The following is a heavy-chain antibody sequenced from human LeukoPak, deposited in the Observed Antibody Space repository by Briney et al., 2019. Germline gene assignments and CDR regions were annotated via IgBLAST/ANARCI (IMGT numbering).Heavy chain of an antibody. Sequence: SETLSLTCAVHGGSFSGYYWSWSRQSPGKGLEWIGEINHSGSTNYNPSLKSRVTISVDTSKNQFSLKLSSVTAADTAVYYCARRGTTGTTRAFDYWGQGTLVTVSS. D-gene: IGHD1-1*01. CDR2: INHSGST. CDR1: GGSFSGYY. CDR3: ARRGTTGTTRAFDY. V-gene: IGHV4-34*01. J-gene: IGHJ4*02.